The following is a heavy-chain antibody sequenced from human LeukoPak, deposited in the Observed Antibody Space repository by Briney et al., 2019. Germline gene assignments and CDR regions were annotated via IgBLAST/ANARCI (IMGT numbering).Heavy chain of an antibody. D-gene: IGHD2/OR15-2a*01. Sequence: PGGSLRLSCAASGFTFSSYGMHWVRQAPGKGLEWVSRISSSSSYIYYADSVKGRFTISRDNAKNSVYLQMNSLRAEDTAVYYCRSAVASDPFAPGYWGQGTLVTVSS. CDR3: RSAVASDPFAPGY. CDR1: GFTFSSYG. J-gene: IGHJ4*02. CDR2: ISSSSSYI. V-gene: IGHV3-21*01.